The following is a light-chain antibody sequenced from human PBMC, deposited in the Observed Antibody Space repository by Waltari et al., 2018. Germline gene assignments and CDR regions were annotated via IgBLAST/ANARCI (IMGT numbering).Light chain of an antibody. CDR2: VNS. CDR1: RPNIGAGYD. V-gene: IGLV1-40*01. CDR3: QSYDSSLSVYV. J-gene: IGLJ1*01. Sequence: QSVLTQPPSVSGAPGQRVTISCTGSRPNIGAGYDVHWYQQLPGTAPKLLIYVNSNRPSGVPDRFSGSKSGTSASLAITGLQAEDEADYYCQSYDSSLSVYVFGTGTKVTVL.